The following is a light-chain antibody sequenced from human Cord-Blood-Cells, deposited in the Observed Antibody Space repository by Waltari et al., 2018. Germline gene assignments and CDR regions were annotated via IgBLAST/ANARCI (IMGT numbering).Light chain of an antibody. CDR2: DVS. CDR3: SSYTSSSTVV. V-gene: IGLV2-14*01. CDR1: SSAGGGYNF. J-gene: IGLJ2*01. Sequence: QSALTQPASVSGSPGQSLTLSCPGNSSAGGGYNFVSWYQQHPGKAPQLMIYDVSKRPSGVSNRFSGSKSGNTASLTISGLQAEDEADYYCSSYTSSSTVVFGGGTKLTVL.